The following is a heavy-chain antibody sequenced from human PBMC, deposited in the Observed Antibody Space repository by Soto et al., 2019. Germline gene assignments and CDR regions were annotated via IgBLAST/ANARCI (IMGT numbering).Heavy chain of an antibody. D-gene: IGHD3-10*01. Sequence: PGGSLRLSCEGSGFSFPDYDMNWVRQTPGKGLEWVAAVGRFGDTYYRDSVRGRFTISRDDSRNTVYLQMNRLRVEDTAVYFCAKEGRLRSPAGDYFDSWDQGSLVTV. V-gene: IGHV3-23*01. J-gene: IGHJ4*02. CDR1: GFSFPDYD. CDR2: VGRFGDT. CDR3: AKEGRLRSPAGDYFDS.